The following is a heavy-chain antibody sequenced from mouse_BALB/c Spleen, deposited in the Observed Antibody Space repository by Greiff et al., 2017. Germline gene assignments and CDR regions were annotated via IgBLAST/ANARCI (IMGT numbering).Heavy chain of an antibody. CDR2: INPSTGYT. CDR1: GYTFTSYW. V-gene: IGHV1-7*01. D-gene: IGHD1-1*01. Sequence: QVQLKQSGAELAKPGASVKMSCKASGYTFTSYWMHWVKQRPGQGLEWIGYINPSTGYTEYNQKFKDKATLTADKSSSTAYMQLSSLTSEDSAVYYCARRGITTVGAGDYWGQGTTLTVSS. J-gene: IGHJ2*01. CDR3: ARRGITTVGAGDY.